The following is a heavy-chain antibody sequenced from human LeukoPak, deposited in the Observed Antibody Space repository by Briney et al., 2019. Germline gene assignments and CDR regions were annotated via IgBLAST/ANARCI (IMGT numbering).Heavy chain of an antibody. CDR1: GFTFSSYT. CDR3: AKSIGPNYYYYYGMDV. D-gene: IGHD3-10*01. V-gene: IGHV3-21*04. Sequence: GGSLRLSCAASGFTFSSYTMNWVRQAPGKGLEWVSSISSSSSHIYYTDSVKGRFTISRDNAKTSLYLQMNSLRAEDTAVYYCAKSIGPNYYYYYGMDVWGQGTTVTVSS. J-gene: IGHJ6*02. CDR2: ISSSSSHI.